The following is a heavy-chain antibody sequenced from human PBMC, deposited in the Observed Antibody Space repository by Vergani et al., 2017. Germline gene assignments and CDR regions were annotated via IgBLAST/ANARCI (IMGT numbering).Heavy chain of an antibody. CDR2: ISGSGSSI. CDR3: ARAAILVSGGGGTLDL. V-gene: IGHV3-11*04. Sequence: VQLLESGGGLVQPGGSLRLSCAASGFSFSNYYMTWIRQAPGKGLEWVSYISGSGSSIFYADSVKGRFTISRDNADNSLYLQMNSLRAEDTAVYYCARAAILVSGGGGTLDLWGQGTMVTLSP. D-gene: IGHD2-8*02. J-gene: IGHJ3*01. CDR1: GFSFSNYY.